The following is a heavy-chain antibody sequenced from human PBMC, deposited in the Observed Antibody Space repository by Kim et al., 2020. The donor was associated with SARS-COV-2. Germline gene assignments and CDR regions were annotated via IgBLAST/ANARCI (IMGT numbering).Heavy chain of an antibody. CDR2: IYHSGST. CDR1: GGSISSSNW. D-gene: IGHD3-9*01. J-gene: IGHJ3*02. CDR3: ARDILTGYYKNRGAFDI. V-gene: IGHV4-4*02. Sequence: SETLSLTCAVSGGSISSSNWWSWVRQPPGKGLEWIGEIYHSGSTNYNPSLKSRVTISVDKSKNQFSLKLSSVTAADTAVYYCARDILTGYYKNRGAFDIWGQGTMVTVSS.